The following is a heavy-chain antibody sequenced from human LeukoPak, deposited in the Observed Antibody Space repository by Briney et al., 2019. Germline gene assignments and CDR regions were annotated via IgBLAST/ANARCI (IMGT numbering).Heavy chain of an antibody. CDR2: IYSGGST. D-gene: IGHD6-13*01. CDR3: AGNSRDSSPNY. J-gene: IGHJ4*02. CDR1: GFTVSRNY. V-gene: IGHV3-66*02. Sequence: PGGSLRLSCAASGFTVSRNYMNWVRQAPGKGLEWVSVIYSGGSTYYADSVKGRFTISRDNSKTTLYLQMNSLRAEDTAVYYCAGNSRDSSPNYWGQGTLVTVSS.